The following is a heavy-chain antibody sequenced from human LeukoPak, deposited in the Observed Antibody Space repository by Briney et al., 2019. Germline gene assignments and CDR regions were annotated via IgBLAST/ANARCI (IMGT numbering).Heavy chain of an antibody. D-gene: IGHD6-25*01. CDR1: GGSFSGYY. Sequence: SETLSLTCAVYGGSFSGYYWSWIRQPPGKGLEWIGEINHSGSTNYNPSLKSRVTISVDTSKNQFSLKLSSVTAADTAVYYCARGRGYIFHYYMDVWGKGTTVTVSS. V-gene: IGHV4-34*01. CDR2: INHSGST. J-gene: IGHJ6*03. CDR3: ARGRGYIFHYYMDV.